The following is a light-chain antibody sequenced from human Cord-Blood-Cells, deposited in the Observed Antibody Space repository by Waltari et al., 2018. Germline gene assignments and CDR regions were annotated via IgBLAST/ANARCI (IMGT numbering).Light chain of an antibody. CDR2: GAS. J-gene: IGKJ4*01. CDR1: QSVSSN. Sequence: EIVMTQSPATLSVSPGERATLSCRASQSVSSNLAWYQQKPGQAPRLLIYGASTRATGIPARFSGSWSGTEFTLTISSLQSEDFAVYYCQQYNNWPPLTFGGGTKVEMK. V-gene: IGKV3-15*01. CDR3: QQYNNWPPLT.